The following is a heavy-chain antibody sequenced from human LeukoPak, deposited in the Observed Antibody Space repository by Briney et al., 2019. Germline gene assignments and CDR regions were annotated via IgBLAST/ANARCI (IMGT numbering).Heavy chain of an antibody. CDR3: AGMNSGYDNWFDP. CDR2: INHSGST. D-gene: IGHD5-12*01. Sequence: NPSETLSLTCAVYGGSFSGYYWSWIRQPPGKGLEWIGEINHSGSTNYTPSLKSRVTISVDTSKNQFSLKLDSVTAADTAVYCCAGMNSGYDNWFDPWGQGTLVTVSS. J-gene: IGHJ5*02. CDR1: GGSFSGYY. V-gene: IGHV4-34*01.